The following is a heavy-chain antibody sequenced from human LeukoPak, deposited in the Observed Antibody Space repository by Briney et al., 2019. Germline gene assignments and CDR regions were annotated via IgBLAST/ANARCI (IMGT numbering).Heavy chain of an antibody. V-gene: IGHV3-23*01. CDR3: AKPISGGLAVSADWFDP. CDR1: GFAFNFYA. J-gene: IGHJ5*02. Sequence: GGSLRLSCAASGFAFNFYAMTWVRQAPGKGLQWVSTINASEGNTYYADSVRGRFTISRDNSKDTLYLQLNSLTAEDTAIYYCAKPISGGLAVSADWFDPLGQGALVTFSS. CDR2: INASEGNT. D-gene: IGHD6-19*01.